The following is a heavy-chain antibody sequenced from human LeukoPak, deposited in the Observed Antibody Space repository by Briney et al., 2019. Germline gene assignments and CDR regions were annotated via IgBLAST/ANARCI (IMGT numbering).Heavy chain of an antibody. CDR2: ISSSGSTI. CDR3: ARDGERWLSRAPSYFDY. D-gene: IGHD5-24*01. V-gene: IGHV3-48*03. J-gene: IGHJ4*02. CDR1: GFTFSSYE. Sequence: GGSLRLSCAASGFTFSSYEMNWVRQAPGKGLEWVSYISSSGSTIYYADSVKGRFTISRDNAKNSLYLQMNSLRAEDTAVYYCARDGERWLSRAPSYFDYWGQGTLVTVSS.